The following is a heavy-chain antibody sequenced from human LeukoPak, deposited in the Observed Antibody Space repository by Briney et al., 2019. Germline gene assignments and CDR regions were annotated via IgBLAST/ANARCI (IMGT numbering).Heavy chain of an antibody. J-gene: IGHJ4*02. D-gene: IGHD4-23*01. CDR2: IHAGGRT. V-gene: IGHV3-53*01. Sequence: GGSLRLSCAVSGFIVSSNYMTWVRQAPGKGREWVSVIHAGGRTYYADSVRGRFTISRDNSKNTLYLQMNSLRVEDTAVYYCARAGNSLGFEYWGQGTLVTVSS. CDR1: GFIVSSNY. CDR3: ARAGNSLGFEY.